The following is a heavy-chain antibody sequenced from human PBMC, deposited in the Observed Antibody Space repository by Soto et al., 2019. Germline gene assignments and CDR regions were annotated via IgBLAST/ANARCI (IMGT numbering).Heavy chain of an antibody. Sequence: SVKVSCKASGYTYTGYYRHWVRQAPGQGLEWMGWINPNSGGTNYAQKFQGWVTMTRDTSISTAYMELSRLRSDDTAVYYCARDSITFGGVGAFDIWGQGTMVTVSS. CDR3: ARDSITFGGVGAFDI. J-gene: IGHJ3*02. D-gene: IGHD3-16*01. CDR1: GYTYTGYY. V-gene: IGHV1-2*04. CDR2: INPNSGGT.